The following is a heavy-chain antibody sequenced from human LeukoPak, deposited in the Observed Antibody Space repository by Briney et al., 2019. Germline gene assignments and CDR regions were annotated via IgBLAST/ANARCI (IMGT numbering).Heavy chain of an antibody. Sequence: GGSLRLSCAASGFTFSSYAMSWVRQAPGKGLERVSAISGSGGSTYYADSVKGRFTISRDNSKNTLYLQMNSLRAEDTAVYYCAKDLTGIVDPLWYWGQGTLVTVSS. V-gene: IGHV3-23*01. CDR1: GFTFSSYA. CDR3: AKDLTGIVDPLWY. CDR2: ISGSGGST. J-gene: IGHJ4*02. D-gene: IGHD1-26*01.